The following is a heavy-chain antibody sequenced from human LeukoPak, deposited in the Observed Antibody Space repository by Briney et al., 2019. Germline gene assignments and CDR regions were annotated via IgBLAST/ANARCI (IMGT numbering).Heavy chain of an antibody. Sequence: PGESLKISCKGSGYSFTSYWIGWVRQIPGKGLEWMGITYPGDSDTRYGPSFQGQVTISADKSISTAYLQWSSLKASDTAMYYCVTRHYGSGSYYFDYWGQGTLVTVSS. CDR1: GYSFTSYW. D-gene: IGHD3-10*01. J-gene: IGHJ4*02. CDR3: VTRHYGSGSYYFDY. CDR2: TYPGDSDT. V-gene: IGHV5-51*01.